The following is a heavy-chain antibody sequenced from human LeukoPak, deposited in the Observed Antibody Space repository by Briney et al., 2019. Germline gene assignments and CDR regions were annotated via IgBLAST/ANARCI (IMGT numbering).Heavy chain of an antibody. CDR2: IYTSGST. V-gene: IGHV4-61*02. CDR3: AREDNWNYDAFDI. Sequence: SETLSLTCTVSGGSISSGSYFWSWIRQPAGKGLEWIGRIYTSGSTNYNPSLKSRVTISVDTSKNQFSLKLSSVTAADTAVYYCAREDNWNYDAFDIWGQGTMVTVSS. CDR1: GGSISSGSYF. D-gene: IGHD1-7*01. J-gene: IGHJ3*02.